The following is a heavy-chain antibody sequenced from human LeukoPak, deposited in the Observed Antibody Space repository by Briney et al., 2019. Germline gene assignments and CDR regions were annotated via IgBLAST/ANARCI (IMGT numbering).Heavy chain of an antibody. CDR3: ARLRYYYGMDV. V-gene: IGHV4-39*01. CDR1: GGSISSSSYY. CDR2: IYYSGST. Sequence: SETLSLTCTVSGGSISSSSYYWGWIRXXXXKGLEWIGSIYYSGSTYYNPSLKSRVTISVDTSKNQFSLKLSSVTAADTAVYYCARLRYYYGMDVWGQGTTVTVSS. J-gene: IGHJ6*02.